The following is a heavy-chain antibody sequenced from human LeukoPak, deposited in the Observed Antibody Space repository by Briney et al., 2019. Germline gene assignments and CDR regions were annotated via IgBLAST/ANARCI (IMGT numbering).Heavy chain of an antibody. CDR3: AGDRGGGVFDY. CDR2: IHYSGST. D-gene: IGHD3-16*01. J-gene: IGHJ4*02. Sequence: PSQTLSLTCTVSGGSISSCVYYWSWIRQHPGKGLEWIGYIHYSGSTYYNPSLKSRVTISVDTSNNQFSLKLTSVTAADTAVYYCAGDRGGGVFDYWGQGTLVTVSS. CDR1: GGSISSCVYY. V-gene: IGHV4-31*03.